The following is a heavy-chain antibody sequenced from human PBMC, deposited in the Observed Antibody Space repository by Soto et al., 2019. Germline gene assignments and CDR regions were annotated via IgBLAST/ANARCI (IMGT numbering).Heavy chain of an antibody. CDR3: ARGPRLGVAFRSHYGMDV. CDR2: IIPIFGTA. V-gene: IGHV1-69*01. J-gene: IGHJ6*02. CDR1: GGTFSSYA. D-gene: IGHD3-3*01. Sequence: QVQLVQSGAEVKKPGSSVKVSCKASGGTFSSYAISWVRQAPGQGLEWMGGIIPIFGTANYAQKFLGRVTITADESTSTAYMELSSLRSEDTAVYYCARGPRLGVAFRSHYGMDVWGQGTTVTVSS.